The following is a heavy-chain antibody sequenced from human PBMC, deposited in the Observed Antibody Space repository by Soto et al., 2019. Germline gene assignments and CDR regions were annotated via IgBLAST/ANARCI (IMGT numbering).Heavy chain of an antibody. Sequence: SETLSLTCTVSGGSISTYYWNWIRQPAGKGLEWIGRIYTSGSANYNPSLKSRVTMSIDTSRNQFSLYLSSVTAADTAVYYCARDYSGGFGYWGQGTLVTVSS. V-gene: IGHV4-4*07. D-gene: IGHD3-10*01. CDR2: IYTSGSA. J-gene: IGHJ4*02. CDR3: ARDYSGGFGY. CDR1: GGSISTYY.